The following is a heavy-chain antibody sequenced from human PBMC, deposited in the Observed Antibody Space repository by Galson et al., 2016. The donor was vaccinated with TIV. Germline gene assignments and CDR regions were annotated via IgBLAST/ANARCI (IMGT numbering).Heavy chain of an antibody. J-gene: IGHJ4*02. Sequence: SVKVSCKVSGNSLNELVIHWVRQAPGKGLEWMGGFDPEVSKTVYAQMLQSRVTMAADTSRNTAYMELGSLRFEDTAVYYCATVAWLPGLSLDNWGQGTLVTVSS. CDR2: FDPEVSKT. V-gene: IGHV1-24*01. CDR1: GNSLNELV. CDR3: ATVAWLPGLSLDN. D-gene: IGHD2/OR15-2a*01.